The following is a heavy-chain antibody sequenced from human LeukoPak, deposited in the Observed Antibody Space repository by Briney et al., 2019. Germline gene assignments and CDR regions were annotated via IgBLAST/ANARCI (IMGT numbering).Heavy chain of an antibody. Sequence: KASETLSLTCTVSGGSISSYYWSWIRQPSGKGLEWIGYIYYSGSTNYNPSLKSRVTISVDTSKNQFSLKLSSVTAADTAVYYRARGFPYWFDPWGQGTLVTVSS. V-gene: IGHV4-59*01. CDR3: ARGFPYWFDP. CDR2: IYYSGST. CDR1: GGSISSYY. J-gene: IGHJ5*02.